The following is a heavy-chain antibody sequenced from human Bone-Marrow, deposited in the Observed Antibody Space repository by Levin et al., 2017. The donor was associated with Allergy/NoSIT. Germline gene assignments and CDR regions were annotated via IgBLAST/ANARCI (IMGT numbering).Heavy chain of an antibody. CDR3: ARRLADGIDY. Sequence: GGSLRLSCAASGFIFTQYGMNWVRQAPGKGLEWVALIWFDGSDIYYADSVKGRFTISRDDSKDTLYLEMNSLRAEDTALYYCARRLADGIDYWGQGTFVTVSS. J-gene: IGHJ4*02. V-gene: IGHV3-33*01. D-gene: IGHD1-1*01. CDR1: GFIFTQYG. CDR2: IWFDGSDI.